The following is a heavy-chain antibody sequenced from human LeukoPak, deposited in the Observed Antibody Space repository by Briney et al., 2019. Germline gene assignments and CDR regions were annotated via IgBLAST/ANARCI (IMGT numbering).Heavy chain of an antibody. CDR3: ARASYGYYYMDV. CDR2: IIPIFGTP. D-gene: IGHD5-18*01. J-gene: IGHJ6*03. V-gene: IGHV1-69*13. Sequence: ASVKVSCKASGGTFSSYAITWVRQAPGQGLEYMGGIIPIFGTPNYAQKFQGRVTITADESTSTAYMELSSLRSEDTAVYYCARASYGYYYMDVWGKGTTVTISS. CDR1: GGTFSSYA.